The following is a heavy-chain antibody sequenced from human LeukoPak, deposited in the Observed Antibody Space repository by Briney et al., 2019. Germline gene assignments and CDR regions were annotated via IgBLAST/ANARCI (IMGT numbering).Heavy chain of an antibody. CDR3: ARSKGVRFLDPAGFDP. CDR2: VYYSGST. J-gene: IGHJ5*02. V-gene: IGHV4-39*01. D-gene: IGHD3-3*01. CDR1: GGSISSSSYY. Sequence: SETLSLTCTVSGGSISSSSYYWGWIRQPPGTGLEWIGSVYYSGSTYYNPSLKSRVTISVDTSKNQFSLKLSSVTAADTAVYYCARSKGVRFLDPAGFDPWGQGTLVTVSS.